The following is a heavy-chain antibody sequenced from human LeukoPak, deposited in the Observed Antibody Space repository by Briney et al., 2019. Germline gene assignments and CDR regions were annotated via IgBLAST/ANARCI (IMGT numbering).Heavy chain of an antibody. V-gene: IGHV4-59*01. CDR3: AREYYYDSSGYYPFDY. CDR2: IYYSGST. Sequence: SETLSLTCTVSGGSISGYYWSWIRQPPGKGLEWIGYIYYSGSTNYNPSLKSRVTILVDTSKNQFSLKLSSVTAADTAVYYCAREYYYDSSGYYPFDYWGQGTLVTVSS. J-gene: IGHJ4*02. D-gene: IGHD3-22*01. CDR1: GGSISGYY.